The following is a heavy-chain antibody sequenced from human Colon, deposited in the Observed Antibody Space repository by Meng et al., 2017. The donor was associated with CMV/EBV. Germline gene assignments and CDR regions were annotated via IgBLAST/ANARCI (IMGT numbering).Heavy chain of an antibody. CDR3: ARQRRRINLLKGNEADFHGDMDV. CDR2: IYKSGTT. Sequence: GSLRLSCIVSGVSMSLYYWSWIRQAPGKGLEWIGHIYKSGTTKYNPSLESRVTISADTSKNEFSLKLRSVTAADTAVYYCARQRRRINLLKGNEADFHGDMDVWGQGTTVTVSS. D-gene: IGHD3-10*01. V-gene: IGHV4-59*08. CDR1: GVSMSLYY. J-gene: IGHJ6*02.